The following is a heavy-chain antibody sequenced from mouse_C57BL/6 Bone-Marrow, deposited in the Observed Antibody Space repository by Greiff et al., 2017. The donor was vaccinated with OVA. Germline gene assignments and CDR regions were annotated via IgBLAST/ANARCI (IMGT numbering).Heavy chain of an antibody. V-gene: IGHV1-15*01. Sequence: VKLQESGAELVRPGASVTLSCKASGYTFTDYEMHWVKQTPVHGLEWIGAIDPETGGTAYNQKFKGKAILTADKSSSTAYMELSSLTSEVSAVYYCTRGGDYAMDYWGQGTSVTVSS. CDR1: GYTFTDYE. CDR3: TRGGDYAMDY. J-gene: IGHJ4*01. CDR2: IDPETGGT.